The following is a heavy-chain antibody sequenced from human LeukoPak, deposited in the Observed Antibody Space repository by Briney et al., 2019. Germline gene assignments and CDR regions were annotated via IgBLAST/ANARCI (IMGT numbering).Heavy chain of an antibody. CDR2: IYYSGST. CDR1: GGSVSSGSYY. D-gene: IGHD7-27*01. V-gene: IGHV4-61*01. CDR3: ARETPGAGHFDY. Sequence: RPPETLSLTCTVSGGSVSSGSYYWSWIRQPPGKGLEWIGYIYYSGSTNYNPSLKSRVTISVDTSKNQFSLKLSSVTAADTAVYYCARETPGAGHFDYWGQGPLVTVSS. J-gene: IGHJ4*02.